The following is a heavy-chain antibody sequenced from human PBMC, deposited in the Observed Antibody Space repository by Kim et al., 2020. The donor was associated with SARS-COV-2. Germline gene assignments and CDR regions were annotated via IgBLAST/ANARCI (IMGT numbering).Heavy chain of an antibody. J-gene: IGHJ6*02. Sequence: QKYYVDSVEGRFTISRDNAKNSLYLQMSSLRAEDAAVYYCARARVTKGMAVWGLGTTVTVSS. CDR3: ARARVTKGMAV. D-gene: IGHD4-17*01. V-gene: IGHV3-7*01. CDR2: QK.